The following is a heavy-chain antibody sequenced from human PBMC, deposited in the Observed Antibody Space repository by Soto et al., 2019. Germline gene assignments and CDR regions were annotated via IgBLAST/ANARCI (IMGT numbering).Heavy chain of an antibody. V-gene: IGHV3-48*01. Sequence: GGSLRLSWAASGFTFSTYNMNWVRQAPGKGLEGVSYISDSSSTIHYADYVKGRFTISRDNAKNSLYLQMNSLRAEDTAVYYCARDDYPYYDDSSGYHFDYWGQGALVTVSS. D-gene: IGHD3-22*01. J-gene: IGHJ4*02. CDR2: ISDSSSTI. CDR1: GFTFSTYN. CDR3: ARDDYPYYDDSSGYHFDY.